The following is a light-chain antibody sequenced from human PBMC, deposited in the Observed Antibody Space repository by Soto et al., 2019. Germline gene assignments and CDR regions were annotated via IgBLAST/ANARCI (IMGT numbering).Light chain of an antibody. CDR2: QAS. V-gene: IGKV1-5*03. J-gene: IGKJ1*01. CDR1: QSIKSW. CDR3: QQYDSYPWT. Sequence: DIQMTQSPSTLSASVGDRVTITCRASQSIKSWLAWHQQKSGKAPKILIYQASSLESRVPSRFSGSGSGTEFTLTISSLQPDDVATYYCQQYDSYPWTSGQGTKVEIK.